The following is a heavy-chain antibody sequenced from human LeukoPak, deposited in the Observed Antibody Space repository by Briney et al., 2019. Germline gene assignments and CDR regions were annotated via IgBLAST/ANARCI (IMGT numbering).Heavy chain of an antibody. Sequence: GGSLRLSCTASGFTFTNYAMSWVRQAPGKGLEWVSSISSSSSYIYYADSVKGRFTISRDNAKNSLYLQMNSLRAEDTAVYYCARGTRLVLRDAFDIWGQGTMVTVSS. CDR1: GFTFTNYA. J-gene: IGHJ3*02. CDR2: ISSSSSYI. D-gene: IGHD3-9*01. CDR3: ARGTRLVLRDAFDI. V-gene: IGHV3-21*01.